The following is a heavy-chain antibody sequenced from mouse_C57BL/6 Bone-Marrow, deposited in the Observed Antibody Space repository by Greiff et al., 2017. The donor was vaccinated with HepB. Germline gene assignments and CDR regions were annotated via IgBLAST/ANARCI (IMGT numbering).Heavy chain of an antibody. CDR2: ISYDGSN. CDR3: ARGGWLYAMDY. D-gene: IGHD2-3*01. J-gene: IGHJ4*01. CDR1: GYSITSGYY. Sequence: ESGPGLVKPSQSLSLTCSVTGYSITSGYYWNWIRQFPGNKLEWMGYISYDGSNNYNPSLKSRISITRDTSKNQFFLKLNSVTTEDTATYYCARGGWLYAMDYWGQGTSVTVSS. V-gene: IGHV3-6*01.